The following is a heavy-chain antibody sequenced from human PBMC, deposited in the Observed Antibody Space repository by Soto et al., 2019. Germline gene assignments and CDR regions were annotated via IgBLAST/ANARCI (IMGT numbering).Heavy chain of an antibody. CDR1: GFTLSGYA. Sequence: VQLAESGGGLAQPGGSLRLSCAASGFTLSGYAMDWVRQAPGPGLEYVSGISSNGVGTYYANSVQGRFTISRDNSKNTVYLQMGSLRPEDMAVYYCARRARPDFYYMDVWGKGTTVTVSS. CDR3: ARRARPDFYYMDV. V-gene: IGHV3-64*01. CDR2: ISSNGVGT. J-gene: IGHJ6*03. D-gene: IGHD6-6*01.